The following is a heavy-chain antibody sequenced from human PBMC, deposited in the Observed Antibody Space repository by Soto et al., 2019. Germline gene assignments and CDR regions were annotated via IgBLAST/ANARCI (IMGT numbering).Heavy chain of an antibody. J-gene: IGHJ5*02. CDR1: GGSISSYC. CDR2: IYYSGST. Sequence: SETLALTCTVSGGSISSYCWGWIRQPPGKGLEWIGYIYYSGSTNYNPSLKSRVSISVDTSKNQFSLKLSSVTAADTAVHYCARDQVPAPLLGWFDPWGQGTLVTVS. V-gene: IGHV4-59*01. CDR3: ARDQVPAPLLGWFDP. D-gene: IGHD2-2*01.